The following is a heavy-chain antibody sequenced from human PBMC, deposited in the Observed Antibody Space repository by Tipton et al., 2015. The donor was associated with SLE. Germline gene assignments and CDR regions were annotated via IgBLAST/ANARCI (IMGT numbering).Heavy chain of an antibody. J-gene: IGHJ4*02. D-gene: IGHD2-2*01. CDR3: ARRVVPDY. CDR1: GESFSGYF. Sequence: TLSLTCAVYGESFSGYFWSWIRQPPGKRLEWIGEIIHSGVTNYNPSLKSRVTLSLDTSKNQFSPKLVSVTAADTAVYYCARRVVPDYWGQGTLVTVSS. V-gene: IGHV4-34*12. CDR2: IIHSGVT.